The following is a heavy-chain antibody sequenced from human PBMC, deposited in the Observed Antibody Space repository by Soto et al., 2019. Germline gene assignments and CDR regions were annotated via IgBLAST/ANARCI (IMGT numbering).Heavy chain of an antibody. CDR2: IDPSDSYT. Sequence: GESLKISCKGSGYSFTSYWISWVRQMPGKVLEWMGRIDPSDSYTNYSPSFQGHVTISADKSISTAYLQWSSLKASDTAMYYCARGAVTGTPYYYYGMDVWGQGTTVTVSS. V-gene: IGHV5-10-1*01. J-gene: IGHJ6*02. D-gene: IGHD1-20*01. CDR1: GYSFTSYW. CDR3: ARGAVTGTPYYYYGMDV.